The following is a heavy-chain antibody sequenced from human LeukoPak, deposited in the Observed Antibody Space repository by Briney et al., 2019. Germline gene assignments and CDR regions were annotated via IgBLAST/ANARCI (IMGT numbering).Heavy chain of an antibody. CDR2: IYYSGST. CDR3: ARDGVATRFRYYGMDV. Sequence: SETLSLICTVSGGSISSYYWSWIRQPPGKGLEWIGYIYYSGSTNYNPSLKSRVTISVDTSKNQFSLKLSSVTAADTAVYYCARDGVATRFRYYGMDVWGQGTTVTVSS. CDR1: GGSISSYY. J-gene: IGHJ6*02. D-gene: IGHD5-24*01. V-gene: IGHV4-59*01.